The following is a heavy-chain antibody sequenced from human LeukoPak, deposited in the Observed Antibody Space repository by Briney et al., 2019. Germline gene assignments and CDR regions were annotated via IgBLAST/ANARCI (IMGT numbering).Heavy chain of an antibody. J-gene: IGHJ5*02. Sequence: LPGRSLRLSCAASGFTFDDYAMHWVRQAPGKGLEWVSGISWNSGSIGYADSVKGRFTISRDNAKNSLYLQMNSLRAEDTALYYCAKDISQRSSWYWNGFDPWGQGTLVTVSS. CDR1: GFTFDDYA. D-gene: IGHD6-13*01. V-gene: IGHV3-9*01. CDR2: ISWNSGSI. CDR3: AKDISQRSSWYWNGFDP.